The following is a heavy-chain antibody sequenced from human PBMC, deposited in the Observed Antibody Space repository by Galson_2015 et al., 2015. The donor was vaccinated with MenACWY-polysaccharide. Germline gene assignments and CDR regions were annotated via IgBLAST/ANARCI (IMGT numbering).Heavy chain of an antibody. D-gene: IGHD6-19*01. J-gene: IGHJ4*02. CDR1: GGSFSGYY. CDR2: INHSGST. V-gene: IGHV4-34*01. CDR3: ARVEWLVGDY. Sequence: ETLSLTCAVYGGSFSGYYWSWIRQPPGKGLEWIGEINHSGSTNYNPSLKSRVTISVDTSKNQFSLKLSSVTAADTAVYYCARVEWLVGDYWGQGTLVTVSS.